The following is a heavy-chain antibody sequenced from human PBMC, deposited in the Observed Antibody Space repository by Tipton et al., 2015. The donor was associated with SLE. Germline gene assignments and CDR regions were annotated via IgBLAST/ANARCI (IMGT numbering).Heavy chain of an antibody. Sequence: LRLSCAASGFTFSNAWMSWIRQPPGKGLEWIGEINHSGSTNHNPSLKSRVTISVDTSKNQFSLKLSSVTAADTAVYYCARDLGSTSLGYWGQGTLVTVSS. D-gene: IGHD2-2*01. J-gene: IGHJ4*02. CDR1: GFTFSNAW. V-gene: IGHV4-34*01. CDR2: INHSGST. CDR3: ARDLGSTSLGY.